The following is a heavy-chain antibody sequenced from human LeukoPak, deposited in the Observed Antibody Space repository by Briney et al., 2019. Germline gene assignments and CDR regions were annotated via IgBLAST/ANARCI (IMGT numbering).Heavy chain of an antibody. CDR3: ARDDEPLTYYDFWSGPAVDY. Sequence: GGSLRLSCAASGLTVSSNYMSWVRQAPGKGLEWVSLIYSGGSTYYADSVKGRFTISRDNSKNTLYLQMNSLRAEDTAVYYCARDDEPLTYYDFWSGPAVDYWGQGTLVTVSS. CDR1: GLTVSSNY. CDR2: IYSGGST. J-gene: IGHJ4*02. D-gene: IGHD3-3*01. V-gene: IGHV3-66*01.